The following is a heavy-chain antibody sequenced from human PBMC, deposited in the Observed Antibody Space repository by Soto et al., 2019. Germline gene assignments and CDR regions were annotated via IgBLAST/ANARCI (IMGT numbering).Heavy chain of an antibody. Sequence: GGSLRLSCAASGFTFSSYAMHWVRQAPGKGLEWVAVISYDGSNKYYADSVKGRFTISRDNSKNTLYLQMNSLRAEDTAVYYCARSGAGYYYGMDVWGQGTTVTVSS. CDR2: ISYDGSNK. D-gene: IGHD1-26*01. J-gene: IGHJ6*02. CDR1: GFTFSSYA. CDR3: ARSGAGYYYGMDV. V-gene: IGHV3-30-3*01.